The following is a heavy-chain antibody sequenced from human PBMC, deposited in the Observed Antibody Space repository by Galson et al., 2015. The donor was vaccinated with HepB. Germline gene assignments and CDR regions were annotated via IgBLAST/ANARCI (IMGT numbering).Heavy chain of an antibody. D-gene: IGHD4-17*01. CDR1: GFTFSTYA. V-gene: IGHV3-23*01. CDR3: ARHGGGSTVTRTHLDY. J-gene: IGHJ4*02. Sequence: SLRLSCAASGFTFSTYALSWVRQAPGKGLEWVSAIGTSGRTYSTDSMKGRFAISRDDSKSTLYLQLNTLRVEDSALYYCARHGGGSTVTRTHLDYWGQGTLVTVSS. CDR2: IGTSGRT.